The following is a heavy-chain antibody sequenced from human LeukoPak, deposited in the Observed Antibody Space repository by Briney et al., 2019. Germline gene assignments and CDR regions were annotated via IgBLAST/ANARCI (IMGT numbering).Heavy chain of an antibody. V-gene: IGHV1-69*05. CDR3: AATRGRYDSSGYLTDAFDI. Sequence: ASVKVSCKASGGTFSSYAISWVRQAPGQGLEWMGGIIPIFGTANYAQKFQGRVTITTDESTSTAYMGLSGLRSEDTAVYYCAATRGRYDSSGYLTDAFDIWGQGTMVTVSS. J-gene: IGHJ3*02. CDR1: GGTFSSYA. CDR2: IIPIFGTA. D-gene: IGHD3-22*01.